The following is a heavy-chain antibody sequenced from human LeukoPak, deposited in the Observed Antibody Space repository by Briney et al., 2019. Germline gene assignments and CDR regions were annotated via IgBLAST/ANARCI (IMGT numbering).Heavy chain of an antibody. V-gene: IGHV4-59*01. CDR1: GGSISSYY. D-gene: IGHD2-15*01. J-gene: IGHJ4*02. CDR2: IYYSGST. CDR3: ARGLNCSGGSCYLYYFDY. Sequence: SETLSLTCTVSGGSISSYYWSWIRQPPGKGLEWIGYIYYSGSTNYNPSFKSRVTISVDTSKNQFSLKLSSVTAADTAVYYCARGLNCSGGSCYLYYFDYWGQGTLVTVSS.